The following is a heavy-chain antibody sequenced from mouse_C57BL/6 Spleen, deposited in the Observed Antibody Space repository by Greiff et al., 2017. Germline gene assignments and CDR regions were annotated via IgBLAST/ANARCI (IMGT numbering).Heavy chain of an antibody. CDR3: SRTDYDYEWYFDV. Sequence: QVQLKQPGAELVKPGASVKLSCKASGYTFTSYWMQWVKQRPGQGLEWIGEIDPSDSYTNYNQKFKGKATLTVDTSSSTAYMQLSSLTSEDSAVYYCSRTDYDYEWYFDVWGTGTTVTVSS. J-gene: IGHJ1*03. V-gene: IGHV1-50*01. CDR1: GYTFTSYW. D-gene: IGHD2-4*01. CDR2: IDPSDSYT.